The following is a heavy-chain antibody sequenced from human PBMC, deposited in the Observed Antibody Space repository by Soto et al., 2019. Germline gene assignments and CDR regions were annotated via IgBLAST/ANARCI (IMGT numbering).Heavy chain of an antibody. Sequence: QVQLQESGPGLVKPSQTLSLTCTVSGGSISSGGYYWSWIRQHPGKGLEWIGYIYHSGSTYYYPSRKSRVTIAVDTPKNQSPLKLSSVTVADTAVYYCAREAAGILNWFDPWGQGTLVTVSS. V-gene: IGHV4-31*03. CDR2: IYHSGST. J-gene: IGHJ5*02. CDR1: GGSISSGGYY. CDR3: AREAAGILNWFDP. D-gene: IGHD6-25*01.